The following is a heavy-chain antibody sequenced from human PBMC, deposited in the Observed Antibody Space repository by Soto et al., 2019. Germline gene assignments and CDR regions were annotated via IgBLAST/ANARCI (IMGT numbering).Heavy chain of an antibody. CDR1: GLTVSRTQ. V-gene: IGHV3-53*02. CDR3: ARAREPEYSSSIFFAY. D-gene: IGHD6-6*01. J-gene: IGHJ4*02. Sequence: EVQLVETGGGLIQPGGSLRLSCAASGLTVSRTQMAWVRQVPGKGLQWVSVIYSAGSTYYANAVKGRFTISRDISENKIYLDLSRVTGDDTAIYCCARAREPEYSSSIFFAYWGRGLLVTVSS. CDR2: IYSAGST.